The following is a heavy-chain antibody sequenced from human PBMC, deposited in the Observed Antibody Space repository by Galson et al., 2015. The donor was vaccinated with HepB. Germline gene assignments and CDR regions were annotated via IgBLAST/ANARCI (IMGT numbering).Heavy chain of an antibody. CDR1: GDSVSSNSAA. CDR3: ARVGIELYCGGGSCYSMYYYGMDV. V-gene: IGHV6-1*01. Sequence: CAISGDSVSSNSAAWNWIRQSPSRGLEWLGRTYYRSKWYNDYAVSVKSRITINPDTSKNQFSLQLNSVTPEDTAVYYCARVGIELYCGGGSCYSMYYYGMDVWGQGTTVTVSS. D-gene: IGHD2-15*01. J-gene: IGHJ6*02. CDR2: TYYRSKWYN.